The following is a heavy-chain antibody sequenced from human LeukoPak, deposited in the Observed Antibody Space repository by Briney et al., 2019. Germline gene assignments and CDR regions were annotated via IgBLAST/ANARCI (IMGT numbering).Heavy chain of an antibody. Sequence: GGSLRLSCAASGFTFDDYAMHWVRQAPGKGLEWVSGISWNSGGIGYADSVKGRFTISRDNAKNSLYLQMNSLRAEDMALYYCAKDGGRYQPDHYYYMDVWGKGTTVTVSS. V-gene: IGHV3-9*03. J-gene: IGHJ6*03. CDR1: GFTFDDYA. CDR2: ISWNSGGI. D-gene: IGHD2-2*01. CDR3: AKDGGRYQPDHYYYMDV.